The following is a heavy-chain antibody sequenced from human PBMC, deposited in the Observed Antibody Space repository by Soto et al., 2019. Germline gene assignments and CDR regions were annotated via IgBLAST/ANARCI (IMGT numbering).Heavy chain of an antibody. J-gene: IGHJ1*01. D-gene: IGHD3-22*01. CDR1: GGTFSNYA. CDR2: IIPIFGTV. CDR3: ATGGERDYYEHSGWR. V-gene: IGHV1-69*12. Sequence: QVQLVQSGAEVKKPGSSVKVSCKASGGTFSNYALDWVRQAPGQGLEWMGGIIPIFGTVRHAQNFQGRVTSNADESTATAYMELSRLRYEDTAMYYCATGGERDYYEHSGWRWGQGTLVTVSS.